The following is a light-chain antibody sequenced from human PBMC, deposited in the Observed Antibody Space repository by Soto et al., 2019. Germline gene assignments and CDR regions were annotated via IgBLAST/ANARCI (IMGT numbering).Light chain of an antibody. Sequence: NIMLTQPHSVSESPGKTVTISCTRSSGSIASNYVQWYQQRPGSAPTTVIYEDNQRPSGVPDRFSGSIDSSSNSASLTISGLKTEDEADYYCQSYDSSNLVFGGGTKVTVL. J-gene: IGLJ2*01. V-gene: IGLV6-57*04. CDR2: EDN. CDR1: SGSIASNY. CDR3: QSYDSSNLV.